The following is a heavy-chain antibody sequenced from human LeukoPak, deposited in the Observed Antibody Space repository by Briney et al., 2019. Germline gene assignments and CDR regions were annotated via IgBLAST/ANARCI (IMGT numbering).Heavy chain of an antibody. CDR3: AKLKLGGV. V-gene: IGHV3-66*02. D-gene: IGHD3-10*01. Sequence: GGSLRLSCAVSGFTVSTNYMSWVRQAPGKGLEWVSIIHRDGSTYYADSVKGRFTISRDNSKNTLYLQMNSLRAEDTAVYYCAKLKLGGVWGKGTTVTVSS. J-gene: IGHJ6*04. CDR1: GFTVSTNY. CDR2: IHRDGST.